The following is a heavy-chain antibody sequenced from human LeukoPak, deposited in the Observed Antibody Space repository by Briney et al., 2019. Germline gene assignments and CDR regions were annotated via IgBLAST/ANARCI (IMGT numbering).Heavy chain of an antibody. CDR1: GFTFSSYA. D-gene: IGHD6-13*01. CDR3: AKGTGGSRSCYDWDYYYGMDV. J-gene: IGHJ6*02. Sequence: PGGSLRLSCAASGFTFSSYAMSWVRQAPGKGLEWVSAISGSGGSTYYADSVKGRFTISRDNSKNTLYLQMNSLRAEDTAIYYCAKGTGGSRSCYDWDYYYGMDVWDQGTTATVSS. V-gene: IGHV3-23*01. CDR2: ISGSGGST.